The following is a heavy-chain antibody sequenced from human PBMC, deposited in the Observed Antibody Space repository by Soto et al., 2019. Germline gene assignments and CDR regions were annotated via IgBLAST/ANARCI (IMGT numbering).Heavy chain of an antibody. J-gene: IGHJ5*02. CDR3: ARIRYCGGDCYWGGFDP. V-gene: IGHV1-69*02. CDR2: IIPILGIA. D-gene: IGHD2-21*02. Sequence: QVQLVQSGAEVKKPGSSVKVSCKASGGTFSSYTISWVRQAPGQGLEWMGRIIPILGIANYAQKFQGRVTITGDKSTSTAYMELSSLRSEDTAVYYCARIRYCGGDCYWGGFDPWGQGTLVTVSS. CDR1: GGTFSSYT.